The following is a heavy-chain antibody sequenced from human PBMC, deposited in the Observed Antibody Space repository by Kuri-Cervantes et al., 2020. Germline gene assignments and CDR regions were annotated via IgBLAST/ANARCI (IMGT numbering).Heavy chain of an antibody. V-gene: IGHV4-30-4*02. J-gene: IGHJ3*02. CDR1: GGSIRSGDYY. D-gene: IGHD4-17*01. Sequence: SETLSLTCTVSGGSIRSGDYYWSWIRQPPGKGLEWIGYIYYSGSTYYNPSLKSRVTISVDTSKNQFSLKLSSVTAADTAVYYCARVTLSIDYGDLDAFDIWGQGTMVTVSS. CDR3: ARVTLSIDYGDLDAFDI. CDR2: IYYSGST.